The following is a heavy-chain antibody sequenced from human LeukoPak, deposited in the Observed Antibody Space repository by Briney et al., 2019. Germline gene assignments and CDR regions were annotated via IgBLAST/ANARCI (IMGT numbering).Heavy chain of an antibody. CDR3: ARLIRWEYYFDY. Sequence: SETLSLTCTVSGGSVSSYYWSWIRQPPGKGLEWIGYIHSSGGTNYNSSLKSRVTISVDTSKNQFSLKLSSVTAADTAVYYCARLIRWEYYFDYWGQGTLVTVSS. D-gene: IGHD1-26*01. CDR2: IHSSGGT. CDR1: GGSVSSYY. J-gene: IGHJ4*02. V-gene: IGHV4-4*09.